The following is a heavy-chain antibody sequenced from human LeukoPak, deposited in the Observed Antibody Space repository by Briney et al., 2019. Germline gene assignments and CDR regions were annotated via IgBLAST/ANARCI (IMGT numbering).Heavy chain of an antibody. CDR1: GFTFSSYW. V-gene: IGHV3-74*01. Sequence: PGGSLRLSCAASGFTFSSYWMHWVRQVPGRGLVWVSRINSDGTIANYADSVKDRFTISRDTAQSTLYLQMNSLRAEDTAVYYCAREGLYSGYEWFWGQGTLVTVSS. J-gene: IGHJ4*02. D-gene: IGHD5-12*01. CDR2: INSDGTIA. CDR3: AREGLYSGYEWF.